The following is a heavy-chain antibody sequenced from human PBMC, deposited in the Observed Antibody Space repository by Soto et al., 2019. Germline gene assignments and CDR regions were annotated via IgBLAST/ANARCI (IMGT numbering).Heavy chain of an antibody. V-gene: IGHV3-11*01. CDR2: ISSSCSTI. CDR3: ARDRMITFGGVISDAFDI. Sequence: GGSLRLSCAASGFTFSDYYMSWIRQAPGKGLEWVSYISSSCSTIYYEDSVKGRFTIFRDNAKNSLYLQMNCLRAEDTAVYYCARDRMITFGGVISDAFDIWGQGTMVTVSS. D-gene: IGHD3-16*02. J-gene: IGHJ3*02. CDR1: GFTFSDYY.